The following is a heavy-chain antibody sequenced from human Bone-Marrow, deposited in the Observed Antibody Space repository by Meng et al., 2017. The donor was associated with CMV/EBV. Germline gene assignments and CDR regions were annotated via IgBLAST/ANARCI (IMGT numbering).Heavy chain of an antibody. CDR1: GGSFSGYY. J-gene: IGHJ4*02. D-gene: IGHD4/OR15-4a*01. CDR2: INHSGST. V-gene: IGHV4-34*01. CDR3: ARAYAATLEY. Sequence: SETLSLTCAVYGGSFSGYYWSWIRQPPGKGLEWIGEINHSGSTNYNPSLKSRVAISVDTSKNQISLNLSSMTAADTALYYCARAYAATLEYWGQGSLVTVSS.